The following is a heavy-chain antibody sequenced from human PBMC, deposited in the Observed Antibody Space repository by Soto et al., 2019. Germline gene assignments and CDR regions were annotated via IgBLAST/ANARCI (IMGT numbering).Heavy chain of an antibody. CDR3: TAEVTASDAFDI. J-gene: IGHJ3*02. CDR2: IKSKTDGGTT. D-gene: IGHD5-18*01. CDR1: GFTFSNAW. Sequence: EVQLVESGGGLVKPGGSLRLSCAASGFTFSNAWMSWVRQAPGKGLEWVGRIKSKTDGGTTDYAAPVKGRFTISRDDSKNTLYLQMNSLKTEDTAVYYCTAEVTASDAFDIWGQGTMFTVSS. V-gene: IGHV3-15*01.